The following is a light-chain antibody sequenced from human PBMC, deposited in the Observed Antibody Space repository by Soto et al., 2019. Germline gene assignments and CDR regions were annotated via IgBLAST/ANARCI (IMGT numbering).Light chain of an antibody. CDR2: DAS. Sequence: EIVLTQSPATRSLSPVERATLSCRASQSIINNLAWYQQKPGQVPRLLIYDASNRATGIPARFSGSGSETDFTLTISSLEPEDFALYYCQQRNNWPRTFGQGTKVDIK. V-gene: IGKV3-11*01. CDR1: QSIINN. CDR3: QQRNNWPRT. J-gene: IGKJ1*01.